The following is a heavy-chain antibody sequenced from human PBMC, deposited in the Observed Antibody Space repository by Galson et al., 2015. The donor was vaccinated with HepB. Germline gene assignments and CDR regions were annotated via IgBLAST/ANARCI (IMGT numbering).Heavy chain of an antibody. CDR3: AKDPVVPAAITSDY. CDR1: GFTVSSNY. Sequence: SLRLSCAASGFTVSSNYMSWVRQAPGKGLEWVSAISGSGGSTYYADSVKGRFTISRDNSKNTLYLQMNSLRAEDTAVYYCAKDPVVPAAITSDYWGQGTLVTVSS. J-gene: IGHJ4*02. D-gene: IGHD2-2*01. V-gene: IGHV3-23*01. CDR2: ISGSGGST.